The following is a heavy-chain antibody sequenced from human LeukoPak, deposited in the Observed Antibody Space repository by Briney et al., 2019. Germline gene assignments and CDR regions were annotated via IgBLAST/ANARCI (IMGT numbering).Heavy chain of an antibody. D-gene: IGHD6-13*01. CDR3: AILGPAAGTSFDY. CDR1: AGSISNYY. CDR2: ISYSGST. J-gene: IGHJ4*02. Sequence: SETLSLTCTVSAGSISNYYWSWIRQPPGKGLEWIGYISYSGSTNYNPSLKNRVTISVDTSKNQFSLKLSSVTAADTAVYYCAILGPAAGTSFDYWGQGTLVTVSS. V-gene: IGHV4-59*08.